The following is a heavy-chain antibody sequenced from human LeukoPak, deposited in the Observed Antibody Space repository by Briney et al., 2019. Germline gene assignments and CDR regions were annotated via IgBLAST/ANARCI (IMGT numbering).Heavy chain of an antibody. Sequence: SVKVSCKASGGTFSSYTISWVRQAPGQGLEWMGRITPILGIANYAQKFQGRVTITADKSTSTAYMELSSLRSEDTAAYYCAGGGSSGYPQDYWGQGTLVTVSS. V-gene: IGHV1-69*02. CDR1: GGTFSSYT. D-gene: IGHD3-22*01. J-gene: IGHJ4*02. CDR3: AGGGSSGYPQDY. CDR2: ITPILGIA.